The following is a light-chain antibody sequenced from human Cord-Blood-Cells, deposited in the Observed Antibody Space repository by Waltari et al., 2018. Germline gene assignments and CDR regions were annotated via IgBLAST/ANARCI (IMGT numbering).Light chain of an antibody. CDR2: AAS. V-gene: IGKV1-39*01. CDR1: QSISSY. CDR3: QQSYSTTPT. J-gene: IGKJ1*01. Sequence: DIQMTQSPSSLSASVGDRVTTTCRASQSISSYLNWYQQKPGRAPKLLIYAASSLQSGVPSRFSGSGSGTDFTLTISSLQPEDFATYYCQQSYSTTPTFGQGTKVEIK.